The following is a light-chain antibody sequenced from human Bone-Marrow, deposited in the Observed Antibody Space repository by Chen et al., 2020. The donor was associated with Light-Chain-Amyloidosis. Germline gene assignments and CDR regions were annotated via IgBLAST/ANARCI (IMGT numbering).Light chain of an antibody. J-gene: IGLJ2*01. Sequence: QSALTHPASVSGSPRQTIPISRTGTSSNNGTFNCVPWYQQHPGKAPQLIIFEDSNRPSGVSERFSGSKSGNTASLTSTGLQPGDEADFYCSSCASTTTDVIFGGGTKLTVL. V-gene: IGLV2-14*01. CDR3: SSCASTTTDVI. CDR1: SSNNGTFNC. CDR2: EDS.